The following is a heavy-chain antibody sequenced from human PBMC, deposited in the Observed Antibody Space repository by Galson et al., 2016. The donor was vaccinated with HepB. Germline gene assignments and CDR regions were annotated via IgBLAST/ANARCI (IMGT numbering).Heavy chain of an antibody. Sequence: QSGAEVKKPGDSLKISCEGSGSRFNRYWIAWVRQMPGKGLEWMGMIYPGGDSPNKYSPSFQGQVTISGDTSVSTVFLQWGSLKASDSAIYYCARHLYGGNSGGGAFDVWGQGTMATVSA. J-gene: IGHJ3*01. CDR3: ARHLYGGNSGGGAFDV. D-gene: IGHD4-23*01. V-gene: IGHV5-51*01. CDR2: IYPGGDSPN. CDR1: GSRFNRYW.